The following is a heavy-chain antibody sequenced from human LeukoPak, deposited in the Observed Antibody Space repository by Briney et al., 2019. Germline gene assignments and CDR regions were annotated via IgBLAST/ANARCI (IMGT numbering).Heavy chain of an antibody. Sequence: GGSLRLSCAASGFTFSSYAMHWVRQAPVKGLEWVAVISYDGSNKYYADSVKGRFTISRDNSKNTLYLQMNSLRAEDTAVYYCAREEIYCSGGSCYSSEYFRHWGQGTLVTVSS. J-gene: IGHJ1*01. CDR3: AREEIYCSGGSCYSSEYFRH. V-gene: IGHV3-30*04. D-gene: IGHD2-15*01. CDR2: ISYDGSNK. CDR1: GFTFSSYA.